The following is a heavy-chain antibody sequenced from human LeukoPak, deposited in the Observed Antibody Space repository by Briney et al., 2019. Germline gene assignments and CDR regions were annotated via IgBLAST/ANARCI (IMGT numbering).Heavy chain of an antibody. D-gene: IGHD4-17*01. V-gene: IGHV1-2*02. CDR1: GYTFTGYY. CDR2: INPNSGGT. J-gene: IGHJ4*02. Sequence: ASVKVSCKASGYTFTGYYMHWVRQAPGQGLEWMGWINPNSGGTNYAQKFQGRVTMTRDTSISTAYMELSRLRSDDTAVYYCARDQGFYGDYVDSSYYFDYWGQGTLVTVSS. CDR3: ARDQGFYGDYVDSSYYFDY.